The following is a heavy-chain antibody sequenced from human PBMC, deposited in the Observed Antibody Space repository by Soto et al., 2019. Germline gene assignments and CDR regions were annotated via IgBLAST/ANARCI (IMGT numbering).Heavy chain of an antibody. V-gene: IGHV3-7*05. D-gene: IGHD1-26*01. J-gene: IGHJ3*02. CDR3: ARGIEWALDAFDI. Sequence: PGGSLRLSCAASGFTFSSYWMSWVRQAPGKGLEWVASIKQDGSEKYYVDSVKGRFTISRDNAKNSLYLQMNSLRAEDTAVYYCARGIEWALDAFDIWGQGTMVTVSS. CDR1: GFTFSSYW. CDR2: IKQDGSEK.